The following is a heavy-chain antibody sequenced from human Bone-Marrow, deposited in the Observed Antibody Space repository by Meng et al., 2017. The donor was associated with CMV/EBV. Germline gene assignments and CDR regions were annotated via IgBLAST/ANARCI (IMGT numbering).Heavy chain of an antibody. D-gene: IGHD3-22*01. J-gene: IGHJ4*02. CDR2: ISGSGGAP. V-gene: IGHV3-23*01. Sequence: GESLKISFGGSGFTFSDYPMSWVRQAPGKGLEWVSGISGSGGAPYYADSVKGRFTMSRDNSKTTLYLQMNSLRAEDTAAYSCALDSSYYDSSRPRFDHWGQGTLVTVSS. CDR1: GFTFSDYP. CDR3: ALDSSYYDSSRPRFDH.